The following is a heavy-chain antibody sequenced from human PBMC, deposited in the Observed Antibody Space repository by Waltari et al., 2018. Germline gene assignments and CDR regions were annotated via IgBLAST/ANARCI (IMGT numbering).Heavy chain of an antibody. CDR1: GYTFTSHY. CDR3: ARADGYSYGPDY. D-gene: IGHD5-18*01. V-gene: IGHV1-46*01. J-gene: IGHJ4*02. CDR2: IDPSGGNR. Sequence: QVHLVQSGAEVRKPGASVKVPCKASGYTFTSHYMHWVRQAPGQGLEWMGIIDPSGGNRTSAQNVQGRVTLTTDTSTNTVYMDLSSLRSEDTAIYYCARADGYSYGPDYWGQGTLVTVSS.